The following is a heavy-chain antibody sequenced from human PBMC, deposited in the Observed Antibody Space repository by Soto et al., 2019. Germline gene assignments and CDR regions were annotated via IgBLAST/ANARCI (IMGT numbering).Heavy chain of an antibody. CDR1: GFTFSSYW. CDR2: IKQDGSEK. Sequence: EVQLVESGGGLVQPGGSLRLSCAASGFTFSSYWMSWVRQAPGKGLEWVANIKQDGSEKYYVDSVKGRFTISRDNAKNSXXLQMNSLRAEDTAVYYCARHRLYCSSTRCYSGEDYWGQGTLVTVSS. CDR3: ARHRLYCSSTRCYSGEDY. V-gene: IGHV3-7*04. D-gene: IGHD2-2*01. J-gene: IGHJ4*02.